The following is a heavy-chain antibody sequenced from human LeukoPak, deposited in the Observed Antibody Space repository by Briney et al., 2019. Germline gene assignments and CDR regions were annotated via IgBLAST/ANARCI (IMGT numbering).Heavy chain of an antibody. CDR3: TTHQGFPPDYYYYYMDV. J-gene: IGHJ6*03. CDR1: GFTFSNVW. Sequence: PGGSLRLSCAASGFTFSNVWMSWVRQAPGKGLEWVGRIKSKTDGGTTDYAAPVKGRFTISRDDSKNTLYLQMNSLKTEDTAVYYCTTHQGFPPDYYYYYMDVWGKGTTVTVSS. V-gene: IGHV3-15*01. CDR2: IKSKTDGGTT.